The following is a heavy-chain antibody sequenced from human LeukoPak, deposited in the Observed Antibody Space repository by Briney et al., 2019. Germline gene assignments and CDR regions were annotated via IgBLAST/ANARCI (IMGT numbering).Heavy chain of an antibody. V-gene: IGHV4-34*01. Sequence: SETLSLTCAVYGWSFNDYYWNWIRQPPGKGLESIGEINARGDTNYNPSLKSRVTISVDTSKKQFSLRLTSMIAAATALYYCARGQVPAARGYNWFDPWGQGTLVTVSS. CDR1: GWSFNDYY. CDR2: INARGDT. J-gene: IGHJ5*02. D-gene: IGHD2-2*01. CDR3: ARGQVPAARGYNWFDP.